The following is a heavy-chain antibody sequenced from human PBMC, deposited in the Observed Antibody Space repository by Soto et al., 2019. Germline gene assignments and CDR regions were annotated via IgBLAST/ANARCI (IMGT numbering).Heavy chain of an antibody. CDR1: GFTFSGSA. Sequence: EVQLVESGGGLVQPGGSLKLSCAASGFTFSGSAMHWVRQASGKGLEWVGRIRSKANSYATAYAASVKGRFTISREDSKNTAYLQMNSLKTEDTAVYYCTRGGYVMDVWGQGTTVTVSS. D-gene: IGHD2-2*01. J-gene: IGHJ6*02. CDR3: TRGGYVMDV. V-gene: IGHV3-73*01. CDR2: IRSKANSYAT.